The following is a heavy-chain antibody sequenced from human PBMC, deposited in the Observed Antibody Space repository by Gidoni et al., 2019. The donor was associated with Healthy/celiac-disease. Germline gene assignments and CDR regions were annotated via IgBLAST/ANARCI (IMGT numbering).Heavy chain of an antibody. V-gene: IGHV3-23*01. CDR3: AKGESYYEGDWFDP. Sequence: EVQLLESGGGLVQPGGSLRLSCAASGFTFACYAMSWVRQAPGKGLGGVSAISGSGGSTYYADSVKGRFTISSDNSKNTLYLQMNSLRAEDTAVYYCAKGESYYEGDWFDPWGQGTLVTVSS. J-gene: IGHJ5*02. CDR1: GFTFACYA. CDR2: ISGSGGST. D-gene: IGHD1-26*01.